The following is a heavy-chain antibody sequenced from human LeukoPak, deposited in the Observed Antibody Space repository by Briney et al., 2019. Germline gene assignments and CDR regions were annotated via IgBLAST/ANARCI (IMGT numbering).Heavy chain of an antibody. J-gene: IGHJ6*02. Sequence: ASVKVSCKASGGTFSSYAISWVRQAPGQGLEWMGGIIPIFGTANYAQKFQGRVTITADESTSTAYMELSSLRSEDTAVYYCARAPYYYGSGSYYNVDYYGMDVWGQGTTVTVSS. CDR1: GGTFSSYA. V-gene: IGHV1-69*13. CDR3: ARAPYYYGSGSYYNVDYYGMDV. D-gene: IGHD3-10*01. CDR2: IIPIFGTA.